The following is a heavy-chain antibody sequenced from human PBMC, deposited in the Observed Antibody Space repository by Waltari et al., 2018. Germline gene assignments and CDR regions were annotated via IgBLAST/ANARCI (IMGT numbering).Heavy chain of an antibody. D-gene: IGHD2-8*01. CDR1: GYTFTGYY. Sequence: QVQLVQSGAEVKKPGASVKVSCKASGYTFTGYYMHWVRQAPGQGLEWMGWINPNSGGTNYARKFHGWVTTTRDTSLRTAYLELSRLRSDDTAVYYCASGSYLHPNGADYWGQGTLVTVSS. V-gene: IGHV1-2*04. CDR2: INPNSGGT. CDR3: ASGSYLHPNGADY. J-gene: IGHJ4*02.